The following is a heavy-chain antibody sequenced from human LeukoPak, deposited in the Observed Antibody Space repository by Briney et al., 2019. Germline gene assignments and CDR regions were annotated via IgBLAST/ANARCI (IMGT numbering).Heavy chain of an antibody. J-gene: IGHJ6*03. Sequence: PSETLSLTCTVSGGSISSYYWSWIRQPPGKGLEWIGYIYYSGSTNYNPSLKSRVTISVDTSKNQFSLKLSSVTAADTAVYYCARLGVLLWFGELGPPNYYMDVWGKGTTVTISS. CDR3: ARLGVLLWFGELGPPNYYMDV. V-gene: IGHV4-59*12. CDR1: GGSISSYY. D-gene: IGHD3-10*01. CDR2: IYYSGST.